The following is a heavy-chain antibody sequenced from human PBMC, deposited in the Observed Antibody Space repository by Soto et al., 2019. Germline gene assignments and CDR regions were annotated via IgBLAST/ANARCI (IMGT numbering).Heavy chain of an antibody. CDR3: ARGPQDILDH. Sequence: QVQLVQSGAEVKKPGASVKVSCKASGYTFTSYDINWVRQATGQGLEWMGWMNPNSGNTGFAQKFQGRVTMTRTTSISTAYLERSSPRSEDTAVYYCARGPQDILDHWGQGTLVTVSS. V-gene: IGHV1-8*01. J-gene: IGHJ4*02. CDR2: MNPNSGNT. D-gene: IGHD2-15*01. CDR1: GYTFTSYD.